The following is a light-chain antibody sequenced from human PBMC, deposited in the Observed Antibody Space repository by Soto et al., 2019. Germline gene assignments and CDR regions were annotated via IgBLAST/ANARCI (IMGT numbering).Light chain of an antibody. Sequence: QSALTQPASVSGSPGQSITISCTGTSSDVGSHNLVSWYQQHPGKAPKLMIYEGSKRPSGVSNRFSGSKSGNTASLTISGLQAEDEADYYCCSYAGSSTVFGTGTKVTVL. J-gene: IGLJ1*01. CDR1: SSDVGSHNL. V-gene: IGLV2-23*03. CDR3: CSYAGSSTV. CDR2: EGS.